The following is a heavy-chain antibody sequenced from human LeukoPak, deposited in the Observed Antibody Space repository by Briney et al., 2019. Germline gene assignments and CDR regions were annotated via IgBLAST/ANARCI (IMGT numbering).Heavy chain of an antibody. V-gene: IGHV4-34*01. CDR1: GGSFSCYY. J-gene: IGHJ3*02. CDR2: INHSGST. Sequence: SETLSLTCAVYGGSFSCYYWSWIRQPPGKGLEWIGEINHSGSTNYNPSLKSRVTISVDTSKNQFSLRLSSVTAADTAVYYCASGFAFDIWGQGTMVTVSS. CDR3: ASGFAFDI.